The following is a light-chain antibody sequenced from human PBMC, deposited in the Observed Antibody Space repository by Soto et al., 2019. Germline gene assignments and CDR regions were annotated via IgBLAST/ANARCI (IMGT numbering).Light chain of an antibody. CDR3: CSYAGSYTFLP. Sequence: QSALTQPRSVSGSPGQSVTISCTGTSSDVGGYNYVSWYQQHPGKAPKLMIYDVTKRPSGVPDRFSGYKSGNTASLTISGLQAEDEADYYCCSYAGSYTFLPFGGGTKLTVL. CDR1: SSDVGGYNY. CDR2: DVT. V-gene: IGLV2-11*01. J-gene: IGLJ3*02.